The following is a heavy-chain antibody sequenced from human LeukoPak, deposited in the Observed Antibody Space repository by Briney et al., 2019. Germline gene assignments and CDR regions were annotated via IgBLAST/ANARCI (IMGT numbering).Heavy chain of an antibody. CDR3: AKVYTMYYFDY. D-gene: IGHD3-10*02. J-gene: IGHJ4*02. Sequence: GGSLRLSCAASGFTVSSYYMSWVRQAPGKGLEWVSVIYSGGSTYYADSVRGRFTISRDNSKNTLYLQMDSLRAEDTARYYCAKVYTMYYFDYWGQGTLVTVSS. V-gene: IGHV3-53*01. CDR2: IYSGGST. CDR1: GFTVSSYY.